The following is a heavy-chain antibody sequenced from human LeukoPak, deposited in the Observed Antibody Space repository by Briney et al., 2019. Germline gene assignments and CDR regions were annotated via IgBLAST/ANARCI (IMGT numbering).Heavy chain of an antibody. Sequence: GGSLRLSCAASGFTFSSYAMSWVRQAPGKGLEWVSAISGSGGSTYYADSVKGRFAISRDNSKNTLYLQMNSLRAEDTAVYYCARLSEYSSSYDAFDIWGQGTMVTVSS. CDR2: ISGSGGST. J-gene: IGHJ3*02. CDR1: GFTFSSYA. CDR3: ARLSEYSSSYDAFDI. D-gene: IGHD6-6*01. V-gene: IGHV3-23*01.